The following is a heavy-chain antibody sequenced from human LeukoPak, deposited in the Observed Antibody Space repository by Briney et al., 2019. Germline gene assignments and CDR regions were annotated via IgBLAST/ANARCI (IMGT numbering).Heavy chain of an antibody. J-gene: IGHJ4*02. CDR2: ISSSSSTI. CDR1: GFIFGTYS. D-gene: IGHD3-9*01. CDR3: VTNFDPDVD. V-gene: IGHV3-48*01. Sequence: PGGSLRLSCAASGFIFGTYSMNWVRQAPGKGLEWVSYISSSSSTIYYADSVKGRFTISRDNAKNSLYLQMNSLRAEDTAVYYCVTNFDPDVDWGQGTLVTVSS.